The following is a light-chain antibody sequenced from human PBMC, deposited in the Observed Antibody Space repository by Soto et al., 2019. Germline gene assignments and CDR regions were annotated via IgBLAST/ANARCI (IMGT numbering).Light chain of an antibody. CDR1: NIGIKS. Sequence: SYELTQPPSVSVAPGQTARITCGGNNIGIKSVHWYQQRSGQAPVLVVYEDNDRPSGIPERFSGSNSGNTATLTISRVEAGDEADYYCQVWNGSGDLVVFGGGTKLTVL. V-gene: IGLV3-21*02. CDR3: QVWNGSGDLVV. J-gene: IGLJ2*01. CDR2: EDN.